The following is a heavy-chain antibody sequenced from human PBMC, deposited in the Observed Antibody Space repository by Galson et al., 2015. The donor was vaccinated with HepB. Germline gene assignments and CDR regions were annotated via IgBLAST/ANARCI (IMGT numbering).Heavy chain of an antibody. Sequence: SLRLSCAASGFTFSSYATSWVRQAPGKGLEWVSAISGSGGSTYYADSVKGRFTISRDNSKNTLYLQMNSLRAEDTAVYYCAKVEGSGSYLEYWGQGTLVTVSS. CDR1: GFTFSSYA. J-gene: IGHJ4*02. CDR3: AKVEGSGSYLEY. V-gene: IGHV3-23*01. CDR2: ISGSGGST. D-gene: IGHD3-10*01.